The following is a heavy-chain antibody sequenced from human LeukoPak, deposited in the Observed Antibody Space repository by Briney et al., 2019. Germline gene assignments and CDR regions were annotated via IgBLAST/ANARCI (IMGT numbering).Heavy chain of an antibody. J-gene: IGHJ6*02. V-gene: IGHV1-8*01. Sequence: ASVKVSCKASGYTFTSYDINWVRQATGQGLEWMGWMNPNSGNTGYAQKFQGRVTMTRDTSISTAYMELSSLRSEDTAVYYCARNRRYYGSGSYYYGMDVWGQGTTVTVSS. CDR3: ARNRRYYGSGSYYYGMDV. D-gene: IGHD3-10*01. CDR2: MNPNSGNT. CDR1: GYTFTSYD.